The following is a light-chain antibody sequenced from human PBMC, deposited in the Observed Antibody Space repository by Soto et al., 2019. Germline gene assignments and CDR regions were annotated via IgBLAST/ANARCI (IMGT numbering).Light chain of an antibody. CDR2: RDN. CDR1: SSNIGNNY. Sequence: QSVLTQPPSASATPGQRVTISCSGGSSNIGNNYVYWYQHLPGTAPKLVLYRDNLRPSGVTHRFSGSKSGTSASLAISGLRSEDEADYYCAAWDDSLNGPAFGGGTKLTV. J-gene: IGLJ3*02. CDR3: AAWDDSLNGPA. V-gene: IGLV1-47*01.